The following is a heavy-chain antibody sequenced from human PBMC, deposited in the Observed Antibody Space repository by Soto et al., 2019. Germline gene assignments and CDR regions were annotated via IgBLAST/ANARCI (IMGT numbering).Heavy chain of an antibody. CDR1: GGSFSCYY. CDR3: AREYYYDSSGYSTYFDY. Sequence: SETLSLTCAVYGGSFSCYYWSWIRQPPGKGLEWIGEINHSGSTNYNPSLKSRVTISVDTSKNQFSLKLSSVTAADTAVYYCAREYYYDSSGYSTYFDYWGQGTLVTVSS. V-gene: IGHV4-34*01. J-gene: IGHJ4*02. D-gene: IGHD3-22*01. CDR2: INHSGST.